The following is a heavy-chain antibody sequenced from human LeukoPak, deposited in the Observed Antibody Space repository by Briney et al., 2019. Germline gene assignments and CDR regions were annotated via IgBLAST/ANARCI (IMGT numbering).Heavy chain of an antibody. J-gene: IGHJ4*02. CDR3: ARYYYDSSGYQGIDY. Sequence: GGSLRLSCAASGFTVSSNYMSWVRQAPGKGLEWVSVIYSGGSTCYADSVKGRFTISRDNSKNTLYLQMNSLRAEDTAVYYCARYYYDSSGYQGIDYWGQGTLVTVSS. CDR2: IYSGGST. D-gene: IGHD3-22*01. V-gene: IGHV3-53*01. CDR1: GFTVSSNY.